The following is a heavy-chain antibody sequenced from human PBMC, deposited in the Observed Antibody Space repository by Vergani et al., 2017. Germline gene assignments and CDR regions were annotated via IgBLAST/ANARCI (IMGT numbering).Heavy chain of an antibody. Sequence: VQLLESGGGLVQPGGSLRLSCAASGFTFSSYAMSWVRQAPGKGLEWVSAISGSGGSTYYADSVKGRFTISRDNSKNMLYLQMNSLRAEDTAVYYCAKDLGGCNSISCSYYMDVWGKGTTVTV. V-gene: IGHV3-23*01. CDR1: GFTFSSYA. CDR3: AKDLGGCNSISCSYYMDV. CDR2: ISGSGGST. D-gene: IGHD2/OR15-2a*01. J-gene: IGHJ6*03.